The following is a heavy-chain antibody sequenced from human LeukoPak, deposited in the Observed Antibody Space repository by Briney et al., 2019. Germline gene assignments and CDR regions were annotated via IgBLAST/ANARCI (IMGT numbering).Heavy chain of an antibody. V-gene: IGHV3-48*03. CDR1: GFTIKNYE. J-gene: IGHJ4*02. CDR3: ARGPSVGSGWSPDY. Sequence: GGSLRLSCAASGFTIKNYEMNWVRQAPGKGLEWVSYISSSGSPIYYADSLKGRFTISRDNAKNSLYLQMNSLRAEDTAVYYCARGPSVGSGWSPDYWGQGTLVTVSS. D-gene: IGHD6-19*01. CDR2: ISSSGSPI.